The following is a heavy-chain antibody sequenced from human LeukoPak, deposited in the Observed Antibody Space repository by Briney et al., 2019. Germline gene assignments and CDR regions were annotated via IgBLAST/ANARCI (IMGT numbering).Heavy chain of an antibody. Sequence: GGSLRLSCAASGFTFSSYGMHWVRQAPGKGLEWVAVISYDGSNKYYADSVKGRFTISRDNSKNTLYLQMNSLRAEDTAVYYCAKVTEYYYDSSGPPGSTWGPGTLVTVSS. D-gene: IGHD3-22*01. J-gene: IGHJ5*02. CDR2: ISYDGSNK. CDR3: AKVTEYYYDSSGPPGST. V-gene: IGHV3-30*18. CDR1: GFTFSSYG.